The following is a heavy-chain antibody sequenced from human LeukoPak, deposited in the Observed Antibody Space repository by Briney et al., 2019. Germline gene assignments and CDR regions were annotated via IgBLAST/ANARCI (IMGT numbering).Heavy chain of an antibody. J-gene: IGHJ4*02. V-gene: IGHV3-23*01. CDR1: GFTFSSYG. CDR2: ISPSGDIT. Sequence: SGGSLRLSCAASGFTFSSYGMNWVRQAPGKGLEWVSGISPSGDITYYADSVKGRFTISRDNSKNTLYLEVISLTAEDTAVYYCAKDDAWLRFGEWSQGTLVTVSS. CDR3: AKDDAWLRFGE. D-gene: IGHD3-10*01.